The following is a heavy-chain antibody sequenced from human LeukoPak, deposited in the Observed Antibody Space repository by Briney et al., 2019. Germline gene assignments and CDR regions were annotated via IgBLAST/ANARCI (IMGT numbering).Heavy chain of an antibody. CDR2: IYYSGST. J-gene: IGHJ1*01. Sequence: SETLSLTCTVSGGSISSYYWSWIRQPPGKGLEWIGYIYYSGSTNYNPSLKSRVTISVDKSKNQFSLKLSSVTAADTAVYYCARERTSVAEYFQHWGQGTLVTVSS. CDR3: ARERTSVAEYFQH. D-gene: IGHD1-14*01. V-gene: IGHV4-59*12. CDR1: GGSISSYY.